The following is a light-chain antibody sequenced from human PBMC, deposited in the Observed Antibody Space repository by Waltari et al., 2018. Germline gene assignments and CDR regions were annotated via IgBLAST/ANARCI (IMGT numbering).Light chain of an antibody. V-gene: IGLV1-40*01. CDR3: QSYDTSLSVV. J-gene: IGLJ2*01. Sequence: QSVLTQPPSVSGAPGQRVSISCTGSGSNLGAGYDVHWYQQHPGKAPKLRICGTSTRPPGVPDRFFGSQSGTSASLAITALQAEDEAEYYCQSYDTSLSVVFGGGTKLTVL. CDR1: GSNLGAGYD. CDR2: GTS.